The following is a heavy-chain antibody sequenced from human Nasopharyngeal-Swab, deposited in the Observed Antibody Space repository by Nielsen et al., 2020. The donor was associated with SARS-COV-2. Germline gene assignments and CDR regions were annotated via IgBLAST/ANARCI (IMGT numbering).Heavy chain of an antibody. Sequence: GESLKISCAASGFTFTSYAMHWVRQAPGQGLEWMAVISYDGSNKYYADSVKGRLTISRDNSKNTLYLQMNSLRAEDTAVYYCARVRVGTTNFDYWGQGTLVTVSS. V-gene: IGHV3-30-3*01. D-gene: IGHD1-26*01. CDR1: GFTFTSYA. CDR3: ARVRVGTTNFDY. CDR2: ISYDGSNK. J-gene: IGHJ4*02.